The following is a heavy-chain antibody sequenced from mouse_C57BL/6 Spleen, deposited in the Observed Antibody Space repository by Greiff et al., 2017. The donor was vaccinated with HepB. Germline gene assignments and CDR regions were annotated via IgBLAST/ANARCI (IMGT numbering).Heavy chain of an antibody. J-gene: IGHJ4*01. CDR1: GYSITSGYY. CDR3: ARDDSSFYYYAMDY. Sequence: EVQLQESGPGLVKPSQSLSLTCSVTGYSITSGYYWNWIRQFPGNKLEWMGYISYDGSNNYNPSLKNRISITRDTSKNQFFLKLNSVTTEDTATYYCARDDSSFYYYAMDYWGQGTSVTVSS. V-gene: IGHV3-6*01. D-gene: IGHD1-1*01. CDR2: ISYDGSN.